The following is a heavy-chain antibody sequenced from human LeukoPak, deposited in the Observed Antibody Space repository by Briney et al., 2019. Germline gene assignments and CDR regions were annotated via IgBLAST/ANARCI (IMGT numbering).Heavy chain of an antibody. J-gene: IGHJ4*02. Sequence: GGSLRLSCAVSGFTFSDYYMSWIRQAPGKGLEGVSYISSSGRTIYYADSVKGRFTISRDNAKNSLYLQMNSLRAEDTAVYYCASGVAAAGTESYWGQGTLVTVSS. D-gene: IGHD6-13*01. CDR1: GFTFSDYY. CDR3: ASGVAAAGTESY. CDR2: ISSSGRTI. V-gene: IGHV3-11*01.